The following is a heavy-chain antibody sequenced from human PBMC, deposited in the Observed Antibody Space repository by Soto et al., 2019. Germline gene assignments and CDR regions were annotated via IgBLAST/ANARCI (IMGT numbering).Heavy chain of an antibody. CDR2: ISSSSSYI. CDR3: ARAIGDASTSYAFDI. J-gene: IGHJ3*02. V-gene: IGHV3-21*01. CDR1: GFTFSSYS. D-gene: IGHD2-21*02. Sequence: EVQLVESGGGLVKPGGSLRLSCAASGFTFSSYSMNWVRQAPGKGLEWVSSISSSSSYIYYADSVKGRFTISRDNAKNSLYLQLNSLRAEDASVYYCARAIGDASTSYAFDIWGQGTMVTVSS.